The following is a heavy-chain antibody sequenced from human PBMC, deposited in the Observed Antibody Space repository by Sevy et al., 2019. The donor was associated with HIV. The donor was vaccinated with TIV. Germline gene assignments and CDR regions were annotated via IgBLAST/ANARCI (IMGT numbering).Heavy chain of an antibody. D-gene: IGHD3-22*01. V-gene: IGHV3-9*01. J-gene: IGHJ4*02. CDR3: AKDSYYDSSVYFDA. Sequence: GGSLRLSCAASGFTFEDYALHWVRQVPGKGLEWVSGISWNSGRIGYANSVKGRFTISREKAKTSLYLQMNSLRAEDTAFYYGAKDSYYDSSVYFDAWGQGTLVTVSS. CDR1: GFTFEDYA. CDR2: ISWNSGRI.